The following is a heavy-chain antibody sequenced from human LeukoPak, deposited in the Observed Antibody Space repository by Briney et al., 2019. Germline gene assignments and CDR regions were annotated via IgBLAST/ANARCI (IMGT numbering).Heavy chain of an antibody. J-gene: IGHJ5*02. V-gene: IGHV1-18*04. CDR1: GYTFASYG. D-gene: IGHD3-10*01. CDR3: ARDGEDWFDP. Sequence: ASVKVSCKASGYTFASYGVSWVRQAPGQGLEWVGWISAYNGDTDYAQKLQGRVTMTTDTSTSTAYMELRSLRSDDTAIYYCARDGEDWFDPWGQGTLVTVSS. CDR2: ISAYNGDT.